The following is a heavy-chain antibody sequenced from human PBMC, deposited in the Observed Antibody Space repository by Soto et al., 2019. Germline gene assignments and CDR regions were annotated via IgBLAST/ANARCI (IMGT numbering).Heavy chain of an antibody. CDR3: ARVRYSNGFMDV. CDR2: IDYSGST. CDR1: GGSISSGDYY. V-gene: IGHV4-30-4*01. Sequence: QVQLQESGPGLVKPSQTLSLTCTVSGGSISSGDYYWSWIRQPPGKGLEWIGYIDYSGSTYYNPSLTSRVTITVDTRRNQFSLTLSSVTAADTAVYYCARVRYSNGFMDVWGQGTTVTVSS. J-gene: IGHJ6*02. D-gene: IGHD5-18*01.